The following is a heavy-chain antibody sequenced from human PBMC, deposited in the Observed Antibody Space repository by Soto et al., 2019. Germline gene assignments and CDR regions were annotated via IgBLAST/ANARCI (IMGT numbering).Heavy chain of an antibody. J-gene: IGHJ6*03. V-gene: IGHV1-69*02. CDR1: GGTFSSYT. Sequence: APVKVSCKASGGTFSSYTISWVRQAPGQGLEWMGRIIPILGIANYAQKFQGRVTITADKSTSTAYMELSSLRSEDTAVYYCARKAGLYYMDVWGKGTTVTVSS. CDR2: IIPILGIA. CDR3: ARKAGLYYMDV.